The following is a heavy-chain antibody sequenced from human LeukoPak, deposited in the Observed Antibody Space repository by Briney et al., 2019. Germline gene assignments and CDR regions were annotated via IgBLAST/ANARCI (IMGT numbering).Heavy chain of an antibody. D-gene: IGHD4-17*01. CDR3: ARDNGDYWFDY. V-gene: IGHV1-2*02. CDR2: INPNSGGT. Sequence: ASVKVSCKASGYTFTGYYMHWVRQAPGQGLEWMGWINPNSGGTNYAQKFQGRVTMTRDTSISTAYMEPTRLRSDDTAVYYCARDNGDYWFDYWGQGTLVTVSS. J-gene: IGHJ4*02. CDR1: GYTFTGYY.